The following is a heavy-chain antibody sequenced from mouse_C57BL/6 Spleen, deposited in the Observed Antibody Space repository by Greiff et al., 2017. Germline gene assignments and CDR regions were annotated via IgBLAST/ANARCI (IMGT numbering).Heavy chain of an antibody. D-gene: IGHD3-2*02. CDR2: IYPGDGDT. V-gene: IGHV1-82*01. J-gene: IGHJ3*01. Sequence: QVQLQQSGPELVKPGASVKISCKASGYAFSSSWMHWVKQRPGKGLEWIGRIYPGDGDTNYNGKFKGKATLTADKSSSTAYMQLSSLTSEDSAVYFCARQNQAGAYWGQGTLVTVSA. CDR1: GYAFSSSW. CDR3: ARQNQAGAY.